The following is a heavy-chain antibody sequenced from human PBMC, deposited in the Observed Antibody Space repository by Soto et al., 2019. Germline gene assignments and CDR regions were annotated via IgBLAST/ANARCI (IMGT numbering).Heavy chain of an antibody. D-gene: IGHD3-3*01. J-gene: IGHJ5*02. CDR3: ARGQRFSDWFDP. Sequence: SETLSLTCSVCGGTISGYYWTWIRQPAGKGLEWIGRIYSSGNTKYNPSLQSQVTMSLDTSNNQFSLRLTSVTAADTAVYYCARGQRFSDWFDPWGQGTLVTVSS. CDR1: GGTISGYY. V-gene: IGHV4-4*07. CDR2: IYSSGNT.